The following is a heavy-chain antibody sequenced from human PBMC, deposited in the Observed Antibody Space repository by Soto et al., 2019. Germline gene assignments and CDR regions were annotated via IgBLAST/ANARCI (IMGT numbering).Heavy chain of an antibody. Sequence: PGGSLRLSCAASGFTFSSYGMHWVRQAPGKGLEWVAVISYDGSNKYYADSVKGRFTISRDNSKNTLYLQMNSLRAEDTAVYYCAKDVLRMVRGVILRYYYYGMDVWGQGTTVTVSS. CDR2: ISYDGSNK. CDR3: AKDVLRMVRGVILRYYYYGMDV. J-gene: IGHJ6*02. V-gene: IGHV3-30*18. D-gene: IGHD3-10*01. CDR1: GFTFSSYG.